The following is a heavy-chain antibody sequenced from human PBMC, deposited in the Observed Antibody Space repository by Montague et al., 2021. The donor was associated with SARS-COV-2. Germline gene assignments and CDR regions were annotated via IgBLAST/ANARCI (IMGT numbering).Heavy chain of an antibody. CDR2: IYYSGST. Sequence: SETLSLTCTVSDGSINNYYWSWIRQPPGKGLEWIGDIYYSGSTNYNPSLNSRGTISVDTSKNQFSLKLSSVTAADTAVYYCSRGGGYSDNYYYSGLSAWGQGTLVTVSS. CDR3: SRGGGYSDNYYYSGLSA. J-gene: IGHJ5*02. V-gene: IGHV4-59*01. CDR1: DGSINNYY. D-gene: IGHD3-22*01.